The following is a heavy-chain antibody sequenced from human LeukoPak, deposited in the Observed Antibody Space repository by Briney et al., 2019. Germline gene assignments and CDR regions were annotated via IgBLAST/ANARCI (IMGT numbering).Heavy chain of an antibody. CDR1: GGSISSYY. Sequence: PSETLSLTCTVYGGSISSYYWSWIRQPPGKGLEWIGYIYYSGSTNYNPSLKSRVTISIDTSKNQFSLNLSSVTTADTAVYYCAGVGATGGFDYWGQGTLVTVSS. J-gene: IGHJ4*02. V-gene: IGHV4-59*01. CDR2: IYYSGST. D-gene: IGHD1-26*01. CDR3: AGVGATGGFDY.